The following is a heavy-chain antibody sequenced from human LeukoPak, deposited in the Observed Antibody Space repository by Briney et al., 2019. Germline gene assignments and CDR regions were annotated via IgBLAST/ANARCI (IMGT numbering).Heavy chain of an antibody. V-gene: IGHV3-74*01. CDR3: ARDHYGDYSDY. D-gene: IGHD4-17*01. Sequence: GGSLRLSCAASGFTFSSYWMHWVRQAPGKGLVWVSRINTDGSNTFYADSVEGRFTISRDNAKNTLYLQMNSLRAEDTAVYYCARDHYGDYSDYWGQGTLVTVSS. J-gene: IGHJ4*02. CDR1: GFTFSSYW. CDR2: INTDGSNT.